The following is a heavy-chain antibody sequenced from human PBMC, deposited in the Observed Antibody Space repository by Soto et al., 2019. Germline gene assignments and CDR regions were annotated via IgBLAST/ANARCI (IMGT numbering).Heavy chain of an antibody. CDR3: ARESTSCFDY. V-gene: IGHV3-33*08. Sequence: GGSRRLSCAASGFTFISYGMHWVRQAPGKGLEWVAVIWYDGSNKYYADSVKGRFTISRDNSKNTPYLQMNSLRAEDTAVYYCARESTSCFDYWGQGTLVTSPQ. CDR1: GFTFISYG. D-gene: IGHD2-2*01. CDR2: IWYDGSNK. J-gene: IGHJ4*02.